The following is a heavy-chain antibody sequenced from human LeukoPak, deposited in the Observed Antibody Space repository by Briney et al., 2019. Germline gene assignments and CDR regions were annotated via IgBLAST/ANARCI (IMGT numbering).Heavy chain of an antibody. CDR2: ISSSGSTI. CDR3: AREGAGIMVRGVILDY. D-gene: IGHD3-10*01. Sequence: GGSLRLSCAASGFTFSSYEMNWVRQAPGKGLEWLSYISSSGSTIYYADSVKGRFTVSRDNAKNSLYLQMNSLGAEDMALYYCAREGAGIMVRGVILDYWGQGALVTVSS. CDR1: GFTFSSYE. J-gene: IGHJ4*02. V-gene: IGHV3-48*03.